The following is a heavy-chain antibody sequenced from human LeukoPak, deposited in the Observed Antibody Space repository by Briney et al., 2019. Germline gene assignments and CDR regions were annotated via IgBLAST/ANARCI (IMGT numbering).Heavy chain of an antibody. CDR1: GGSISSYY. D-gene: IGHD2-2*01. CDR2: IYTSGST. Sequence: PSETLSLTCTVSGGSISSYYWSWIRQPAGKGLEWIGRIYTSGSTNYNPSLKSRVTISVDTSKNQFSLKLSSVTAADTAVYYCASIWGYCSSTSCSTGAFDIWGQGTMVTVSS. J-gene: IGHJ3*02. V-gene: IGHV4-4*07. CDR3: ASIWGYCSSTSCSTGAFDI.